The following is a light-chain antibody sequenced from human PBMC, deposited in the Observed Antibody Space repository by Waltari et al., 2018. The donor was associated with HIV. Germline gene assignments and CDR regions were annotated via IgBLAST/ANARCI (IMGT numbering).Light chain of an antibody. J-gene: IGLJ2*01. V-gene: IGLV2-14*01. CDR3: ASYTRSRTLV. Sequence: QSALTQPASVSGSPGQSITLSCTGTNNDIGVYNYVSWYQQHPGKAPKVIISEVTNRPSGVSPRFSGSKSGNTASLTISGLQAGDEAHYFCASYTRSRTLVFGGGTQLTVL. CDR2: EVT. CDR1: NNDIGVYNY.